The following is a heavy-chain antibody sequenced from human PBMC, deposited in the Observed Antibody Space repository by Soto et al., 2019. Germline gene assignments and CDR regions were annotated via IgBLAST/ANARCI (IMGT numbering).Heavy chain of an antibody. CDR2: IGGSGSRGRT. CDR3: AKDNLGWEIRVGYYFDL. D-gene: IGHD1-26*01. V-gene: IGHV3-23*01. CDR1: GFTFSNYG. J-gene: IGHJ2*01. Sequence: EVQLLESGGGLVQPGGSLRLSCAASGFTFSNYGMTWVRQAPGKGPEWVSAIGGSGSRGRTHYADSVKGRFTISRDNSKNTVYLQMNSLRAEDTAIYYCAKDNLGWEIRVGYYFDLWGRGTLVTVSS.